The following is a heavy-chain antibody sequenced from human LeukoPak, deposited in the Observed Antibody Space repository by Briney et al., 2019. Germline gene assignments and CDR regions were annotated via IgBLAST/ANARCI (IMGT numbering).Heavy chain of an antibody. CDR1: GLTFNNNE. J-gene: IGHJ4*02. V-gene: IGHV3-48*03. Sequence: GGSLRLSCAASGLTFNNNEMNWVRQAPGKGLEWVSYISSSGRTIYYADSVKGRFTISRENAKNSLYLQMDSLRAEDTAAYYCARGSLAIFDWGQGTLVTVSS. CDR2: ISSSGRTI. CDR3: ARGSLAIFD. D-gene: IGHD3-9*01.